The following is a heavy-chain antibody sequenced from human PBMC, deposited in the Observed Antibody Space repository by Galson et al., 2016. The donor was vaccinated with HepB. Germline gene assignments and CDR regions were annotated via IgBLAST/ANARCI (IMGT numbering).Heavy chain of an antibody. Sequence: SLRLSCAASGFTFTSYAMSWVRQAPGKGLEWVSGITGSGAGTNYADSVKGRFTISRDNSKNTLYLKMNSLRAEDTAIYYCARERTKLEFDPWGQGTLVTVSS. V-gene: IGHV3-23*01. CDR3: ARERTKLEFDP. CDR2: ITGSGAGT. J-gene: IGHJ5*02. CDR1: GFTFTSYA. D-gene: IGHD1-1*01.